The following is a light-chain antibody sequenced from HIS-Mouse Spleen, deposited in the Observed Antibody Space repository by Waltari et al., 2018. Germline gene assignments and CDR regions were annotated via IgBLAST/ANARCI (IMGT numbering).Light chain of an antibody. V-gene: IGLV3-25*03. J-gene: IGLJ2*01. CDR1: ALPKQY. CDR2: KDS. CDR3: QSADSSGTYPDVV. Sequence: SYELTQPPSVSVSPGQTARITCSGDALPKQYPYWSQQKPGQAPALVIYKDSERPSGIPERFSGSSSGTTVTLTISGVQAEDEADYYCQSADSSGTYPDVVFGGGTKLTVL.